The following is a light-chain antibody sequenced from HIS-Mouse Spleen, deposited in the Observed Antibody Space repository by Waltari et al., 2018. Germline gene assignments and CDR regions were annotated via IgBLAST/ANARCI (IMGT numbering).Light chain of an antibody. J-gene: IGLJ3*02. CDR3: YATDSSGNWV. CDR1: ALPKKY. CDR2: EDS. V-gene: IGLV3-10*01. Sequence: SYELTQPPSVSVSPGQTARIPCSGDALPKKYAYWYQQKSGQAPVLVIYEDSKRPSGIPERFYGSSSGTMATLTISGAQVEDEADYYCYATDSSGNWVFGGGTKLTVL.